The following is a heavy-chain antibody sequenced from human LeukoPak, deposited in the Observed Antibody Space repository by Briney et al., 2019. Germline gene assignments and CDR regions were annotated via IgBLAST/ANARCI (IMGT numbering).Heavy chain of an antibody. CDR3: VGSASPDNGYLIWFDP. D-gene: IGHD6-6*01. CDR1: GGSISSYY. Sequence: SETLSLTCTVSGGSISSYYWSWIRQPAGKGLEWIGRIYTSGSTNYNPSLKSRVTMSVDKSKNQFSLKLSSVTAAGTAVYYCVGSASPDNGYLIWFDPWGQGTLVTVSS. J-gene: IGHJ5*02. V-gene: IGHV4-4*07. CDR2: IYTSGST.